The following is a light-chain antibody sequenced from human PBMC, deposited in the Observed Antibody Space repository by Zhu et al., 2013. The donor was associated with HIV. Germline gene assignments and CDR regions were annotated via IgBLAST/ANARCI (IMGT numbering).Light chain of an antibody. Sequence: QSALTQPPSASGSPGQSVTISCTGTSSDVGGYNYVSWYQQHPGKAPKLMIYEVSKRPSGVPDRFSGSKSGNTASLTVSGLQAEDEADYYCHSYDNRLVGSVFGGGTKLTVL. CDR3: HSYDNRLVGSV. V-gene: IGLV2-8*01. CDR2: EVS. J-gene: IGLJ2*01. CDR1: SSDVGGYNY.